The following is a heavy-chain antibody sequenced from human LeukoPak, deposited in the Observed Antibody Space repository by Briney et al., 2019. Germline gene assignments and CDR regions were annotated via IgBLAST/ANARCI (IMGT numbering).Heavy chain of an antibody. J-gene: IGHJ4*02. CDR1: GGSISSSSYY. V-gene: IGHV4-39*01. CDR3: ARLDYNLSYFDY. D-gene: IGHD1-1*01. CDR2: IYYSGST. Sequence: SETLSLTCTVSGGSISSSSYYWGWVRQPPGKGLEWIGSIYYSGSTYYNPSLKSRVTVSGDTSKHQFSLKLSSVTAADSAVYYCARLDYNLSYFDYWGQGTLVTVSS.